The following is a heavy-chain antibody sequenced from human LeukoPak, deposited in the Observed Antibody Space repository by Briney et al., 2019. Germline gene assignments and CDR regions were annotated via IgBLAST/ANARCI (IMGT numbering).Heavy chain of an antibody. D-gene: IGHD5-18*01. CDR2: ISSSSSI. CDR1: GCTFSSYS. J-gene: IGHJ4*02. CDR3: ARASLDRGSSYGFVGNY. Sequence: GGSLRLSCAASGCTFSSYSMNWVRQAPGKGLEWVSYISSSSSIYYADSVKGRFTISRDNAKNSLYLQMNSLRDEDTAVYYCARASLDRGSSYGFVGNYWGQGTLVTVSS. V-gene: IGHV3-48*02.